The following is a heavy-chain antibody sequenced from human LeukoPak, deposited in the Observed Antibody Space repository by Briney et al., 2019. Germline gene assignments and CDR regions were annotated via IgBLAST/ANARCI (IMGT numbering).Heavy chain of an antibody. Sequence: GASVKVSCMAFGYTFTGYYMHWVRQAPGQGLEWMGLINPNSGGTNYAQKFQGRVTMTRDTSISTAYMELSRLRSDDTAVYYCARDLFGYDFWSGYSGYFDYWGQGTLVTVSS. J-gene: IGHJ4*02. V-gene: IGHV1-2*02. CDR1: GYTFTGYY. CDR2: INPNSGGT. D-gene: IGHD3-3*01. CDR3: ARDLFGYDFWSGYSGYFDY.